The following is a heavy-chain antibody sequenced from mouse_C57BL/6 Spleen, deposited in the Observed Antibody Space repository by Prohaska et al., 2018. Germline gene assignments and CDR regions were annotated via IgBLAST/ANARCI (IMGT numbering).Heavy chain of an antibody. D-gene: IGHD1-1*01. CDR3: ARSYYYGSSYVGYYAMDY. CDR2: IDPNSCGT. Sequence: QVQLQQPGAELVKPGASVKLSCKASGYTFTSYWMHWVKQRPGRGLEWIGRIDPNSCGTKYNAKFKSKATLTVDKPSSTAYMQLSSLTSEDSAVYYCARSYYYGSSYVGYYAMDYWGQGTSVTVSS. CDR1: GYTFTSYW. J-gene: IGHJ4*01. V-gene: IGHV1-72*01.